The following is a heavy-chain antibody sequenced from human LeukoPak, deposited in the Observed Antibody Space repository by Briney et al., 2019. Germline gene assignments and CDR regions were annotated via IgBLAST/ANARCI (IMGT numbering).Heavy chain of an antibody. Sequence: GGSLRLSCAASGFTFSSYAMSWVRQAPGKGLEWVSAISGSGGSTYYADSVKGRFTISRDNAKNSLYLQMNSLRAEDTAVYYCASGYYDFWSGYPYYFDYWGQGTLVTVSS. D-gene: IGHD3-3*01. CDR1: GFTFSSYA. J-gene: IGHJ4*02. V-gene: IGHV3-23*01. CDR3: ASGYYDFWSGYPYYFDY. CDR2: ISGSGGST.